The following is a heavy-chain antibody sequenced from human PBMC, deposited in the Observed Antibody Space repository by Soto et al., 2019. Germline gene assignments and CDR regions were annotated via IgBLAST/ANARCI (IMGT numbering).Heavy chain of an antibody. CDR3: AKPPWRKADGTFDY. D-gene: IGHD3-3*01. J-gene: IGHJ4*02. CDR1: GFTFSSYA. CDR2: ISGSGGST. Sequence: LRLSFAASGFTFSSYAMSWVRQAPGQGLEWVSAISGSGGSTYYADSVKGRFTISRDNSKNTLYLQMNSLRAEDTAVYYCAKPPWRKADGTFDYWGQGTLVTVSS. V-gene: IGHV3-23*01.